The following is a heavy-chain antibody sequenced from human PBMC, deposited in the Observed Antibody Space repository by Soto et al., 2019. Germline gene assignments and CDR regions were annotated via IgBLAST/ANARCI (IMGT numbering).Heavy chain of an antibody. Sequence: GASVKVSCKALGNTFTYRYLHWVRQAPGQALEWMGWITPFSGDVHFAQKFQERVTITRDRSINTAYMQMSGLRSEDTAMYFCAGGGAGSGPFTWELPDHWGQGTLVTVSS. J-gene: IGHJ4*02. CDR3: AGGGAGSGPFTWELPDH. CDR1: GNTFTYRY. CDR2: ITPFSGDV. V-gene: IGHV1-45*02. D-gene: IGHD1-26*01.